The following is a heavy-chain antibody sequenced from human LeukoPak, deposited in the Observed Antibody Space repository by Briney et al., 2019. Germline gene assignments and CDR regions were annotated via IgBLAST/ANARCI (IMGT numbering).Heavy chain of an antibody. J-gene: IGHJ5*02. V-gene: IGHV1-69*04. CDR1: GGTFSSYA. CDR3: ARDRRSSSGWYXNWFDP. Sequence: SVKVSCKASGGTFSSYAISWVRQAPGQGLEWMGRIIPILGIANYAQKFQGRVTITADKSTSTAYMELSSLRSEDTAVYYCARDRRSSSGWYXNWFDPWGQGTLVTVSS. D-gene: IGHD6-19*01. CDR2: IIPILGIA.